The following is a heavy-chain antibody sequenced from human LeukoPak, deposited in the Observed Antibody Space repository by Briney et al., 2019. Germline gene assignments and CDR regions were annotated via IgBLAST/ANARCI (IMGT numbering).Heavy chain of an antibody. CDR1: GGTYSSYS. D-gene: IGHD3-22*01. Sequence: SVKVSCKASGGTYSSYSISWVRQAPGQGLVWMGGIIPLFGKAIYAQKLQGRVTITEDESTSTAYMELSSLRSEDTAVYYCARGNYYYDSSGYYYGQFDYWGQGTLVTVSS. CDR3: ARGNYYYDSSGYYYGQFDY. CDR2: IIPLFGKA. V-gene: IGHV1-69*13. J-gene: IGHJ4*02.